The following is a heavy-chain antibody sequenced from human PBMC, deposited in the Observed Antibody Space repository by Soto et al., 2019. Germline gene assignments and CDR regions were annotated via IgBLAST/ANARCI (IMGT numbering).Heavy chain of an antibody. Sequence: LGESLKISCKGSGYSFTSYWIGWVRQMPGKGLEWMGIIYPGDSDTRYSPSFQGQVTISADKSISTAYLQWSSLKASDTAMYYCARRVETVTTRYYYYYMDVWGKGTTVTVSS. CDR1: GYSFTSYW. J-gene: IGHJ6*03. CDR2: IYPGDSDT. CDR3: ARRVETVTTRYYYYYMDV. V-gene: IGHV5-51*01. D-gene: IGHD4-4*01.